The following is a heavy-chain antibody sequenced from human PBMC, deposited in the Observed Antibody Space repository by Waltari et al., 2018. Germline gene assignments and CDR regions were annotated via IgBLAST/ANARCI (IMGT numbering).Heavy chain of an antibody. CDR1: GYTFTDYY. J-gene: IGHJ4*02. CDR3: ATLRGYSYGLVY. Sequence: EVQLVQSGAEVKKPGATVQLSCKASGYTFTDYYMTRVQQAPEKGLEWRGRVDPEDGETIYADKFQGRVTITADTSTDTAYMELSSLRSEDTAVYYCATLRGYSYGLVYWGQGTLVTVSS. V-gene: IGHV1-69-2*01. CDR2: VDPEDGET. D-gene: IGHD5-18*01.